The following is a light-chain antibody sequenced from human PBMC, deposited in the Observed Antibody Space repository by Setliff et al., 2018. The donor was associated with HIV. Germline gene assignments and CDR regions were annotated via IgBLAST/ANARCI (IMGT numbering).Light chain of an antibody. V-gene: IGLV2-14*01. Sequence: QSALTQPAPVSGSPGQSITISCTGTSSDVGGYNYVSWYQQHPGKAPKVMIYEVSNRPSGVSNRFSGSKSGNTASPTIPGLQAEDEADYHCTSYTSSYTLVFGTGTKV. CDR1: SSDVGGYNY. CDR3: TSYTSSYTLV. CDR2: EVS. J-gene: IGLJ1*01.